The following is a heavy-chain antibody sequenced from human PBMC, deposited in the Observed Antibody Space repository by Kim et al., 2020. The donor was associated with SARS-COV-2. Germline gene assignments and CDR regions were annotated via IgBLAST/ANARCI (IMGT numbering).Heavy chain of an antibody. CDR2: INPSGGST. J-gene: IGHJ6*02. CDR3: ARDGDIVVAGGYYYYGMDV. D-gene: IGHD2-15*01. CDR1: GYTFTSYY. Sequence: ASVKVSCKASGYTFTSYYMHWVRQAPGQGLEWMGIINPSGGSTSYAQKFQGRVTMTRDTSTSTVYMELSSLRSEDTAVYYCARDGDIVVAGGYYYYGMDVWGQGTTVTVSS. V-gene: IGHV1-46*01.